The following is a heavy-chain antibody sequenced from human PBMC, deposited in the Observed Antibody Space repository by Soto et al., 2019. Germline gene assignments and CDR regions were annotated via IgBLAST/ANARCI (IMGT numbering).Heavy chain of an antibody. CDR2: INSDGSST. D-gene: IGHD3-10*01. CDR3: ASFELRGVIPDTGDGMDV. J-gene: IGHJ6*02. V-gene: IGHV3-74*01. Sequence: GGSLRLSCAASGFTFSSYWMHWVRQAPGKGLVWVSRINSDGSSTSYADSVKGRFTISRDNAKNTLYLQMNSLRAEDTAVYYCASFELRGVIPDTGDGMDVWGQGTTVTVSS. CDR1: GFTFSSYW.